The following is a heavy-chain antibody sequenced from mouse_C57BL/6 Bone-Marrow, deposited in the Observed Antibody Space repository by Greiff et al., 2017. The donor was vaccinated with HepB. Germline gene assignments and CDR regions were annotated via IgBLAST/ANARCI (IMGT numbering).Heavy chain of an antibody. CDR1: GYTFTEYT. V-gene: IGHV1-62-2*01. CDR2: FYPGSGSI. J-gene: IGHJ3*01. D-gene: IGHD1-1*01. Sequence: QVHVKQSGAELVKPGASVKLSCKASGYTFTEYTIHWVKQRSGQGLEWIGWFYPGSGSIKYNEKFKDKATLTADKSSSTVYMELSRLTSEDPAVYFCARHERAVITTKSWFAYWGQGTLVTVSA. CDR3: ARHERAVITTKSWFAY.